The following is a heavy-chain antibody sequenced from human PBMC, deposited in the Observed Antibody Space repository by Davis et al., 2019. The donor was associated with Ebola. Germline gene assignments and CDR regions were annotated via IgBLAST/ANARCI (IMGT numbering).Heavy chain of an antibody. CDR3: ARDWFRNDLPGGY. CDR2: ISYDGSNK. D-gene: IGHD1-1*01. V-gene: IGHV3-30*04. CDR1: GFTFSSYA. Sequence: GESLKISCAASGFTFSSYAMHWVRQAPGKGLEWVAVISYDGSNKYYADSVKGRFTISRDNSKNTLYLQMNSLRAEDTAVYYCARDWFRNDLPGGYWGQGTLVTVSS. J-gene: IGHJ4*02.